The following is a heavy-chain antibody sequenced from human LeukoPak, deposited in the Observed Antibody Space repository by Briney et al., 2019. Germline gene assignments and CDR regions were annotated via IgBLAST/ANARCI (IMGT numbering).Heavy chain of an antibody. D-gene: IGHD3-10*01. Sequence: GRSLRLSCAASGFTFSDYFMTWIRQATGKGLEWISYNSTSGRSIDYADSVRGRFTISRDNAKNSLYLQMNSLRAEDTAVYYCARRSYGSGSDHFDYWGQGTLVTVSS. CDR2: NSTSGRSI. CDR1: GFTFSDYF. J-gene: IGHJ4*02. V-gene: IGHV3-11*01. CDR3: ARRSYGSGSDHFDY.